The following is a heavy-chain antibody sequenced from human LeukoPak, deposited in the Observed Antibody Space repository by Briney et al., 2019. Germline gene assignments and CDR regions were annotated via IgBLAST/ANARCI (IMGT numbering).Heavy chain of an antibody. V-gene: IGHV4-4*07. CDR1: GGSISSYY. CDR3: ARGRQYYDSSGYPYPFDY. D-gene: IGHD3-22*01. CDR2: IYTSGST. J-gene: IGHJ4*02. Sequence: PSETLSLTCTVSGGSISSYYWSWIRQPAGKGLEWIGRIYTSGSTNYNPSLKSRVTMSVDTSKNQFSLKLSSVTAADTAVYYCARGRQYYDSSGYPYPFDYWSQGTLVTVSS.